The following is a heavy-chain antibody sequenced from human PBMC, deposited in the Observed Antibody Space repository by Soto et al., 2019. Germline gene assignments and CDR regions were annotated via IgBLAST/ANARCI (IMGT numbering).Heavy chain of an antibody. CDR1: GYDFNTNW. J-gene: IGHJ4*02. V-gene: IGHV5-51*01. Sequence: GESLKISCRGSGYDFNTNWFGWVRQLPGRGLEWVGIMYPGDSDTRYNPSLQGHVTLSVDETVSTAFLQWRSLETSDTGMYFCARLPRDCNKTSCYYADHWGQGTQVTVS. CDR3: ARLPRDCNKTSCYYADH. D-gene: IGHD3-3*01. CDR2: MYPGDSDT.